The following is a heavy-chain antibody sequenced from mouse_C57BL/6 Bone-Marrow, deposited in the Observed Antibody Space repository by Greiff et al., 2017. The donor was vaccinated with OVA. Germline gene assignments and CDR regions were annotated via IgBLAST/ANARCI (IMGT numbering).Heavy chain of an antibody. V-gene: IGHV1-61*01. Sequence: QVQLQQPGAELVRPGSSVKLSCKASGYTFTSYWMARGAHSPLQGRDWIVPTYPSDSETHYNQKFKDKATLTVDKSSSTAYMQLSSLTSEDSAVYYCARGPGWFAYWGQGTLVTVSA. J-gene: IGHJ3*01. CDR3: ARGPGWFAY. CDR1: GYTFTSYW. CDR2: TYPSDSET.